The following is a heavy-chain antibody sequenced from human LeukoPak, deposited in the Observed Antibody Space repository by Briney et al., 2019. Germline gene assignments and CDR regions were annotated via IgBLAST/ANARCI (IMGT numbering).Heavy chain of an antibody. CDR1: GYTFTSYG. D-gene: IGHD2-2*01. CDR3: ARGGYCSSTSCYPLPEDY. Sequence: ASVKVSCKASGYTFTSYGISWVRQAPGQGLEWMGWISAYNGNTNYAQKLRGRVTMTTDTSTSTAYMELRSLRSDDTAVYYCARGGYCSSTSCYPLPEDYWGQGTLVTVSS. J-gene: IGHJ4*02. V-gene: IGHV1-18*04. CDR2: ISAYNGNT.